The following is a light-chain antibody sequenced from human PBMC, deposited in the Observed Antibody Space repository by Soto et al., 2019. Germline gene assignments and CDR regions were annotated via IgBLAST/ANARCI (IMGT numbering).Light chain of an antibody. CDR2: DVS. V-gene: IGLV2-14*03. Sequence: QSALTQPASMSGSPGQSITISCTGTNSDIGAYNSVSWYQQHPGMAPQLMIYDVSYRPSGISSRFSGSKSGTTASLTISGLQAADEADYYCSSYTTSSVRVFGGGTKLTVL. CDR1: NSDIGAYNS. J-gene: IGLJ2*01. CDR3: SSYTTSSVRV.